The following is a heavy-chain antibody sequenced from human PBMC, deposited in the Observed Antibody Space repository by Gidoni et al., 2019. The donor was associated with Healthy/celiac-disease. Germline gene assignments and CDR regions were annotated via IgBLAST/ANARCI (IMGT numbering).Heavy chain of an antibody. D-gene: IGHD5-12*01. CDR3: ARTGYSGYDLDY. CDR2: ISYDGSNK. Sequence: QVQLVESGGGVVKPGRSLRLSCAAPGFTVSSYAMHWVRQAPGKGLEWVAVISYDGSNKYYADSVKGRFTISRDNSKNTLYLQMNSLRAEDTAVYYCARTGYSGYDLDYWGQGTLVTVSS. V-gene: IGHV3-30-3*01. J-gene: IGHJ4*02. CDR1: GFTVSSYA.